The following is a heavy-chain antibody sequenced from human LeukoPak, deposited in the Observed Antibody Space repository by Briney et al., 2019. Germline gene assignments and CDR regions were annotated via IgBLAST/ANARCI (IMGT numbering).Heavy chain of an antibody. CDR3: AGYSGYEYYFDY. Sequence: PGGSLRLSCAASGFTFSSYAMSWVRQAPGKGLEWVSAISGSGGSTYYAGSVKGRFTISRDNSKNTLYLQMSSLGADDTAEYYCAGYSGYEYYFDYWGQGTLVTVSS. CDR1: GFTFSSYA. V-gene: IGHV3-23*01. CDR2: ISGSGGST. D-gene: IGHD5-12*01. J-gene: IGHJ4*02.